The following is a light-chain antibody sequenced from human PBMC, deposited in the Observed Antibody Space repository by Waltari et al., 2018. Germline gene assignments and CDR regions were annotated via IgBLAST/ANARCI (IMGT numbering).Light chain of an antibody. CDR2: AAS. Sequence: GSLSLSPGERATLYCRASQSISRYLAWYQQKPGQAPRLLIYAASSRATGIPDRFSGSGSGTDFSLTISRLEPEDFAVYYCQNHERLPAMFGQGTKVEIK. CDR3: QNHERLPAM. V-gene: IGKV3-20*01. CDR1: QSISRY. J-gene: IGKJ1*01.